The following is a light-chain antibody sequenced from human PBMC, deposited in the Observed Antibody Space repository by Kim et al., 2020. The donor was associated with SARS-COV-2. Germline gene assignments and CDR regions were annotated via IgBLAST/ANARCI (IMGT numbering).Light chain of an antibody. CDR1: SSDGGGYNY. V-gene: IGLV2-14*04. J-gene: IGLJ2*01. CDR3: SSYTSSSTLV. Sequence: GPAITSTCTETSSDGGGYNYVSWYQQHPGKAPKLMIYDVSKRPSGVSNRFSGSKSGNTASLTISGLQAEDEADHYCSSYTSSSTLVFGGGTQLTVL. CDR2: DVS.